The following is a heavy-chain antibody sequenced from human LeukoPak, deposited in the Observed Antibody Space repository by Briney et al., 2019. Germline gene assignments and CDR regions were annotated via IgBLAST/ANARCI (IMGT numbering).Heavy chain of an antibody. D-gene: IGHD3-22*01. CDR2: INPNSGGT. CDR3: ARESDYYDSSGYYDY. Sequence: ASVKVSCKASGYTLTGYYMHWVRQAPGQGLEWMGWINPNSGGTNYAQKFQGRVTMTRDTSISTAYMELSRLRSDDTAVYYCARESDYYDSSGYYDYWGQGTLVTVSS. V-gene: IGHV1-2*02. J-gene: IGHJ4*02. CDR1: GYTLTGYY.